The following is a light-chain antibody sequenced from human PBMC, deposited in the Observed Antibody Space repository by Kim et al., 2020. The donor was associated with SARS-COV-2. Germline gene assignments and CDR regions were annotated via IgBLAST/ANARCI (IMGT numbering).Light chain of an antibody. CDR3: HKYIGAPCT. V-gene: IGKV1-27*01. J-gene: IGKJ1*01. Sequence: DIQMTQSPSSLSASVGDRVTITCRASQAISNDLAWYQHKPGKVPNLLIYGASALQSAVPSRFSGSGSGTDFTLTISRLQPEDVAIYSCHKYIGAPCTFGQGTKVDIK. CDR2: GAS. CDR1: QAISND.